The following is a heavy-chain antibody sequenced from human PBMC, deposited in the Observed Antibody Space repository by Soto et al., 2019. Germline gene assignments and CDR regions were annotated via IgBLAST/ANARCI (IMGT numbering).Heavy chain of an antibody. V-gene: IGHV4-34*01. CDR2: INHSGST. CDR1: GGSFSGYY. D-gene: IGHD3-9*01. J-gene: IGHJ6*02. CDR3: ARDILTGYPYYYYGMDV. Sequence: SETLSLTCAVYGGSFSGYYWSWIRQPPGKGLEWIGEINHSGSTNYNPSLKSRVTISVDTSKNQFSLKLSSVTAADTAVYYCARDILTGYPYYYYGMDVWGQGTTVTVSS.